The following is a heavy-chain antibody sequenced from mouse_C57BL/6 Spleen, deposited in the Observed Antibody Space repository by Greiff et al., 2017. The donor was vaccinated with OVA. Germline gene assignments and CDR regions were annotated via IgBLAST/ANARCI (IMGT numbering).Heavy chain of an antibody. CDR2: INYDGSST. V-gene: IGHV5-16*01. Sequence: EVQVVESEGGLVQPGRSLKLSCTASGFTFSDYYMAWVRQVPEKGLEWVANINYDGSSTYYLDSLKSRFIISRDNAKNILYLQMSSLKSEDTATYYCARDANYSYAMDYWGQGTSVTVSS. D-gene: IGHD2-1*01. CDR3: ARDANYSYAMDY. J-gene: IGHJ4*01. CDR1: GFTFSDYY.